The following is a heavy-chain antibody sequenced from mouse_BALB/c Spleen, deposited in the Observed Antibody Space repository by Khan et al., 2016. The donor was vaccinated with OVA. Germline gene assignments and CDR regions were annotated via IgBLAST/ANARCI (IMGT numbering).Heavy chain of an antibody. D-gene: IGHD2-3*01. V-gene: IGHV3-2*02. CDR1: GYSITSDYA. CDR2: ISYSGST. Sequence: QLEESGPGLVKPSQSLSLTCTVTGYSITSDYAWNWIRQFPGNKLEWMGYISYSGSTNYNPALKSRISITRDTSKNQFFLQLNSVTTEDTATYYCARDGSRYNYAMDYWGQATSVTVSS. CDR3: ARDGSRYNYAMDY. J-gene: IGHJ4*01.